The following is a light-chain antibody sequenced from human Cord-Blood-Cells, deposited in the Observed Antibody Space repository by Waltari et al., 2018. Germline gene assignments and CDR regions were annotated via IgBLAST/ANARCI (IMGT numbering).Light chain of an antibody. V-gene: IGLV1-47*01. CDR2: RNN. CDR1: SSNIGSNY. J-gene: IGLJ1*01. Sequence: QSVLTQPPSASGTPGQRVTFPCSGSSSNIGSNYVYWYQQLPGTAPKLLIYRNNQRPSGVPDRFSGSKSGTSASLAISGLRSEDEADYYCAAWDDSLSGSYVFGTGTKVTVL. CDR3: AAWDDSLSGSYV.